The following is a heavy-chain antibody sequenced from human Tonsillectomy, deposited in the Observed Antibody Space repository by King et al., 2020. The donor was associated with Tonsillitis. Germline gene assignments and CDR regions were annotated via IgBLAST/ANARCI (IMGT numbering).Heavy chain of an antibody. D-gene: IGHD2-21*02. V-gene: IGHV3-11*05. CDR3: ARALRDIVVVTGGDDAFDI. CDR2: ISSSNTYT. Sequence: VQLVEAGGGLGKPGGSLRLSLASPGFTFRDYYMSWIPPAPGEGLEWGSFISSSNTYTHYADSVKGRLTISRDNAKNSLYLQMNSLRAEGTAVYYCARALRDIVVVTGGDDAFDIWGQGTMVTVSS. J-gene: IGHJ3*02. CDR1: GFTFRDYY.